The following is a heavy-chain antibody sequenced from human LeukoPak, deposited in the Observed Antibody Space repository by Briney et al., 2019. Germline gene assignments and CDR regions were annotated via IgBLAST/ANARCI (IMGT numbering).Heavy chain of an antibody. Sequence: PGGSLRLSCAASGFTFSSYAMSWVRQAPGKGLEWVSSISSSSSYIYYADSVKGRFTISRVNAKNSLYLQMNSLRAEDTAVYYCAGVNRGSENYFDYWGQGTLVTVSS. CDR1: GFTFSSYA. CDR3: AGVNRGSENYFDY. V-gene: IGHV3-21*01. CDR2: ISSSSSYI. J-gene: IGHJ4*02. D-gene: IGHD2-15*01.